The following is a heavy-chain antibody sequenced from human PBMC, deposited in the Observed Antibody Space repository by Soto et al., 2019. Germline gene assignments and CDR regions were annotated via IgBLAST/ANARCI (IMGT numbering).Heavy chain of an antibody. V-gene: IGHV4-34*01. CDR1: GGSFSGYY. D-gene: IGHD1-26*01. J-gene: IGHJ1*01. Sequence: SETLSLTCAVYGGSFSGYYWSWIRQPPGKGLEWIGEINHSGSTNYNPSLKSRVTISVDTSKNQFSLKLSSVTAADTAVYYCARGEWELPPLHWGQGTVGTVSS. CDR2: INHSGST. CDR3: ARGEWELPPLH.